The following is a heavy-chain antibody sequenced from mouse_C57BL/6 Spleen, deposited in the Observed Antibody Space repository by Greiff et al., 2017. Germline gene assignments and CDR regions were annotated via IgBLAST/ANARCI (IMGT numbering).Heavy chain of an antibody. CDR2: IYPGDGDT. D-gene: IGHD1-1*01. V-gene: IGHV1-80*01. Sequence: VQLQQSGAELVKPGASVKISCKASGYAFSSYWMNWVKQRPGKGLEWIGQIYPGDGDTNYNGKFKGKATLTADKSSSTAYMQLSSLTSEDSAVYFCARTHYYSSSYDWYFDVWGTGTTVTVSS. J-gene: IGHJ1*03. CDR3: ARTHYYSSSYDWYFDV. CDR1: GYAFSSYW.